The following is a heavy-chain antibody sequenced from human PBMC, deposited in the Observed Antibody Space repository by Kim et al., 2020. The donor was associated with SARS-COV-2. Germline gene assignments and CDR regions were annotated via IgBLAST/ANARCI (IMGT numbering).Heavy chain of an antibody. J-gene: IGHJ4*02. D-gene: IGHD3-10*01. Sequence: TYHPARKSRVTISVDESKNQCSLKLSSVTAADTAVYYCATRMVRGVLNDYWGQGTLVTVSS. V-gene: IGHV4-4*02. CDR3: ATRMVRGVLNDY.